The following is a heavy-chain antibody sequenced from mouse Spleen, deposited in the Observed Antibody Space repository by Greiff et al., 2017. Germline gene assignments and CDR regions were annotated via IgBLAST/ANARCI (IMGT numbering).Heavy chain of an antibody. D-gene: IGHD1-1*01. CDR3: ARDYGYYGSSYKKVFAY. V-gene: IGHV1-82*01. CDR1: GYAFSSSW. CDR2: IYPGDGDT. Sequence: VQLQQSGPELVKPGASVKITCKASGYAFSSSWMNWVKQRPGKGLEWIGRIYPGDGDTNYNGKFKGKATLTADKSSSTAYMQLSSLTSEDSAVYFCARDYGYYGSSYKKVFAYWGQGTLVTVSA. J-gene: IGHJ3*01.